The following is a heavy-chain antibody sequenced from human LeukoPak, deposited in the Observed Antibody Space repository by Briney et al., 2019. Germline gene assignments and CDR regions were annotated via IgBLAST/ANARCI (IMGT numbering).Heavy chain of an antibody. D-gene: IGHD1-26*01. Sequence: SQTLSLTCTVSGGSIRSGGYYWSWIRQHPGKGLEWIGYIYYSGSTNYNPSLKSRVTISVDTSKNQFSLKLTSVTAADTAVYYCVRDRELTYWGQGTLVTVSS. CDR1: GGSIRSGGYY. CDR3: VRDRELTY. J-gene: IGHJ4*02. V-gene: IGHV4-31*03. CDR2: IYYSGST.